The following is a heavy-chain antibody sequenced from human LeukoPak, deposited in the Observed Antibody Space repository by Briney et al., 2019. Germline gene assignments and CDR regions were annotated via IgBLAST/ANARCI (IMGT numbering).Heavy chain of an antibody. J-gene: IGHJ4*02. CDR1: GGSVNSGSYY. D-gene: IGHD1-26*01. V-gene: IGHV4-61*01. CDR2: IYYSGST. Sequence: SETLSLTCTVSGGSVNSGSYYWNWIRQPPGKGLEWIGYIYYSGSTNYNPSLKGRVTISVDTSKNQFSLKLSSVTAADTAVYYCARAAYSGSYHSDYWGQGTLVTVSS. CDR3: ARAAYSGSYHSDY.